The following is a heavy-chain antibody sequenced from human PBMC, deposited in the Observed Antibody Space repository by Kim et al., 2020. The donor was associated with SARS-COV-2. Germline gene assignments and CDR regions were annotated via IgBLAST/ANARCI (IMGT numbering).Heavy chain of an antibody. CDR1: GFTFSSYS. CDR3: ARDIAVVGFCYYGMDV. Sequence: GGSLRLSCAASGFTFSSYSMNWVRQAPGKGLEWVSSISSSSSNIYYADSVKGRFTNSRDNAKNSLYLQMNSLRAEDTAVYYCARDIAVVGFCYYGMDVWGQGTTVTVSS. CDR2: ISSSSSNI. D-gene: IGHD6-19*01. J-gene: IGHJ6*02. V-gene: IGHV3-21*01.